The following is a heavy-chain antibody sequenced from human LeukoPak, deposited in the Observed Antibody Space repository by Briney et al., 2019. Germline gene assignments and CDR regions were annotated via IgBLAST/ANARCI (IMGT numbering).Heavy chain of an antibody. CDR2: INPNSGGT. V-gene: IGHV1-2*02. D-gene: IGHD5-12*01. CDR3: ARDFGGYAYY. Sequence: ASVKVSCKASGYTFTGYYMHWVRQAPGQGLEWMGWINPNSGGTNYAQKFRGRVTMTRDTFISTAYMELSRLRSDDTPVYYCARDFGGYAYYWGQGTLVSVS. J-gene: IGHJ4*02. CDR1: GYTFTGYY.